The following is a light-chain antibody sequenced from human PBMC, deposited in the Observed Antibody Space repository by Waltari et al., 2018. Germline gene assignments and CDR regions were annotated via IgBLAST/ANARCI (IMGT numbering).Light chain of an antibody. CDR3: LQVNSYPFT. J-gene: IGKJ3*01. V-gene: IGKV1-9*01. Sequence: IQLTQSPLSLSASVGDRVTITCRASQGISSYLAWYQQKAGRAPQLLIYGGSTLPNGVPSRFSGSGCGTEFTLTFSSLQPEDFATYYCLQVNSYPFTFGPGTTVDIK. CDR1: QGISSY. CDR2: GGS.